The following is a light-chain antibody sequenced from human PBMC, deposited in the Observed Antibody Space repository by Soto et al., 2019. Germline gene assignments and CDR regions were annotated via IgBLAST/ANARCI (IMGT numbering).Light chain of an antibody. CDR1: QSVSSNY. J-gene: IGKJ4*01. V-gene: IGKV3-20*01. Sequence: DIVLTQSPGTLSVSPGERATLSCRASQSVSSNYLAWYQQKPGQAPRLLIYGASSRATGVPDRFSASGSGTDFTLTISRLEPEDFAVYYCQQYCGSPATFGGGTKVEI. CDR3: QQYCGSPAT. CDR2: GAS.